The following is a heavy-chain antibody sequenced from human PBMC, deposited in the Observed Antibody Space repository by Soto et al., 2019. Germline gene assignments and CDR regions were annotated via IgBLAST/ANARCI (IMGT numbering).Heavy chain of an antibody. CDR1: GFTFSRDG. J-gene: IGHJ6*02. D-gene: IGHD3-22*01. Sequence: PGGSLRLSCAASGFTFSRDGMHWVRQAPGKGLEWVAVIWYDGSNKYYADSVQGRCTISRDNSRNTLYLQKNSLRAEDTAVYYCARGAGKRCYYYDSSGYYYYYGMGVWGQGTRVTASS. CDR2: IWYDGSNK. V-gene: IGHV3-33*01. CDR3: ARGAGKRCYYYDSSGYYYYYGMGV.